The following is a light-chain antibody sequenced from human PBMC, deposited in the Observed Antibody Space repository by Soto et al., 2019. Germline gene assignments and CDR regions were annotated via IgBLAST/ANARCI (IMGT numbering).Light chain of an antibody. J-gene: IGKJ4*01. Sequence: EVVMTQSPGTLSLSPGERATLSCRASQTLSNSFIAWYQQKPGQAPRLLIYGASSRATGIPDRFSGSGSGTDFTLTISRLEPEDFAVYYCQQFSSYPLTFGGGTKVDI. CDR1: QTLSNSF. V-gene: IGKV3-20*01. CDR3: QQFSSYPLT. CDR2: GAS.